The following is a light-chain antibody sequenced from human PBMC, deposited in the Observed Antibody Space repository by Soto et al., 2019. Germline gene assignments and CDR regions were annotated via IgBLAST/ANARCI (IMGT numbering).Light chain of an antibody. CDR1: QGISNY. CDR2: GAS. CDR3: QNNNSVPQT. J-gene: IGKJ1*01. Sequence: DIQMTQSPSSLSASVGDRVTITCRASQGISNYLAWYQQKPGKVPKLLIYGASTLQTGVPSRFSGSGSGTDFTLTISSLQPEDVATYYRQNNNSVPQTFGQGTKVEIK. V-gene: IGKV1-27*01.